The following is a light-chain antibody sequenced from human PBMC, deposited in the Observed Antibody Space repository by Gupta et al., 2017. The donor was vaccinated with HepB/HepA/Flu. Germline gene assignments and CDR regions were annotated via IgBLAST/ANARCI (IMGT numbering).Light chain of an antibody. Sequence: EIVLTQSPGTLSLSPGERATLSCRASQSVSSSYLAWYQQKPGQAPRLLIYGASSRATGIPDRISGSGSVTDFTLTISRLDPEDFAVYYCQQYGSSLWTFGQGTKVEIK. CDR3: QQYGSSLWT. CDR1: QSVSSSY. J-gene: IGKJ1*01. CDR2: GAS. V-gene: IGKV3-20*01.